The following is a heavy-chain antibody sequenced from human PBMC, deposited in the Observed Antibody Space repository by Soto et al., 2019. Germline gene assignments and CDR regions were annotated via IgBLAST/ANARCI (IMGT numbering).Heavy chain of an antibody. CDR2: ISYDGSNK. J-gene: IGHJ5*02. Sequence: QVQLVESGGGVVQPGRSLRLSCAASGFTFSSYAMHWVRQAPGKGLEWVAVISYDGSNKYYADSVKGRFTISRDNSKNIRNRHRNSLRAEVTAVYYCERAVIEAPGTSWFDPWGQETLVTVSS. D-gene: IGHD6-13*01. CDR3: ERAVIEAPGTSWFDP. V-gene: IGHV3-30-3*01. CDR1: GFTFSSYA.